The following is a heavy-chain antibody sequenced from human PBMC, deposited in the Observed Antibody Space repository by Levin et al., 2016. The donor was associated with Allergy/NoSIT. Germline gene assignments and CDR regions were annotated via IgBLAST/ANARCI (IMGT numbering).Heavy chain of an antibody. CDR3: ARAEALIQLWLRGSIDY. Sequence: WIRQPPGKGLEWVSSISSSSSYIYYADSVKGRFTISRDNAKNSLYLQMNSLRAEDTAVYYCARAEALIQLWLRGSIDYWGQGTLVTVSS. D-gene: IGHD5-18*01. V-gene: IGHV3-21*01. J-gene: IGHJ4*02. CDR2: ISSSSSYI.